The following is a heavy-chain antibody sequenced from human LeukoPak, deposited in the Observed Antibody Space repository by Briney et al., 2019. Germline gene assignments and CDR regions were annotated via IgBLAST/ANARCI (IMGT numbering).Heavy chain of an antibody. CDR3: ARDRGPAAAIFDY. CDR2: IYHSGST. D-gene: IGHD2-2*01. Sequence: SETLSLTCTVSGYSISSGYYWGWIRQPPGKGLEWIGSIYHSGSTYYNPSLRSRVTISVDTSKNQFSLKLSSVTAADTAVYYCARDRGPAAAIFDYWGQGTLVTVSS. CDR1: GYSISSGYY. V-gene: IGHV4-38-2*02. J-gene: IGHJ4*02.